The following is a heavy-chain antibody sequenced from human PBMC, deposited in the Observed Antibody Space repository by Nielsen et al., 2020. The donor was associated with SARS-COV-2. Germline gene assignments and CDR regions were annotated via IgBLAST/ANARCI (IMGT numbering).Heavy chain of an antibody. CDR2: ISGSGGST. V-gene: IGHV3-23*01. Sequence: WLRQPPGKGLEWVSAISGSGGSTYYADSVKGRFTISRNNSKNTLYLQMNSLRAEDTAVYYCAKGPPNYYGSGSYYFDWFDPWGQGTLVTVSS. CDR3: AKGPPNYYGSGSYYFDWFDP. J-gene: IGHJ5*02. D-gene: IGHD3-10*01.